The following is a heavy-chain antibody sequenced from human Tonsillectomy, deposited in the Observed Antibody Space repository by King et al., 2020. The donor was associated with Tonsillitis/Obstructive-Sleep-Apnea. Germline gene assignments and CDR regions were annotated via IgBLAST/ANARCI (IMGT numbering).Heavy chain of an antibody. J-gene: IGHJ5*02. D-gene: IGHD2-2*01. Sequence: VQLQESGPGLVKPSETLSLTCTVSGGSVSSDSYYWSWIRQPPGKGLEWIGYIYSSGSTNYNPSLKSRVTLSVATSKNQFSLKLSSVTAADTAVYYCAGVWGYCSSTSCYAGWFDPWGQGTLVTVSS. CDR3: AGVWGYCSSTSCYAGWFDP. CDR1: GGSVSSDSYY. V-gene: IGHV4-61*01. CDR2: IYSSGST.